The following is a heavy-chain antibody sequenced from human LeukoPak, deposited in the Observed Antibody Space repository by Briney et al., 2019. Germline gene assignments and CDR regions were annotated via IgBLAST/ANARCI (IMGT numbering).Heavy chain of an antibody. J-gene: IGHJ4*02. CDR1: GFTFSSYT. CDR2: ISGSGGST. Sequence: GGSLRLSCAASGFTFSSYTMSWVRQAPGKGLEWVSAISGSGGSTYYADSVKGRFTISRDNSKNTLYLQMNSLRAEDTAVYYCAKDSAPPFTVKPRNWGQGTLVTVSS. CDR3: AKDSAPPFTVKPRN. V-gene: IGHV3-23*01. D-gene: IGHD4-17*01.